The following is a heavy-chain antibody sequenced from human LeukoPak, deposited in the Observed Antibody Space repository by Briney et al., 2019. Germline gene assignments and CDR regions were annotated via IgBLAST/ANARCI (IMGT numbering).Heavy chain of an antibody. CDR3: AKDQLPGIAAAGIDY. V-gene: IGHV3-9*01. CDR1: GFTFDDYA. Sequence: GGSLRLSCAASGFTFDDYAMHWVLQAPGKGLEWVSGISWNSGSIGYADSVKGRFTISRDNAKNSLYLQMNSLRAEDTALYYCAKDQLPGIAAAGIDYWGQGTLVTVSS. D-gene: IGHD6-13*01. CDR2: ISWNSGSI. J-gene: IGHJ4*02.